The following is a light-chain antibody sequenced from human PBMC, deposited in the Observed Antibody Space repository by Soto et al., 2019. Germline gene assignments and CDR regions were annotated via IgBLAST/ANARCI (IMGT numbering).Light chain of an antibody. CDR3: QQLNSYPLT. CDR2: AAS. CDR1: QGINNY. J-gene: IGKJ5*01. Sequence: DIQLTQSPSFLSASIGDRVTITCRASQGINNYLAWYQQRPGTAPKVLIYAASSLQSGVPARFSGSGSGTEFSLSISSLQPEDFAISYCQQLNSYPLTFGQGTRLEIK. V-gene: IGKV1-9*01.